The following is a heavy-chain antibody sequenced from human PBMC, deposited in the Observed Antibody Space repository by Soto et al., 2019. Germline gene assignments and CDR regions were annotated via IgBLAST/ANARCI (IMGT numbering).Heavy chain of an antibody. CDR1: GGSISRYY. D-gene: IGHD3-10*01. V-gene: IGHV4-59*08. CDR3: ARHRAEHTFGYGMDV. CDR2: IYYSGNT. Sequence: QVQLQESGPGLVKPSETLSLTCTVSGGSISRYYWSWIRQPPGKGLEWIGYIYYSGNTHYNPSLKSRITISLDSSTNQFSLKLSSVTAADTAIYYCARHRAEHTFGYGMDVWGQGTTVTVSS. J-gene: IGHJ6*02.